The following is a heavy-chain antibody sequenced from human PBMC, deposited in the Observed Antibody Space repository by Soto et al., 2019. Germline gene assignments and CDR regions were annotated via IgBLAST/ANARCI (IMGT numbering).Heavy chain of an antibody. CDR1: GFTFTRYS. J-gene: IGHJ4*02. Sequence: EVQLVESGGGLVKPGGSLRLSCAASGFTFTRYSMNWVRQAPGKGLEWVSSISSTTNYIYYGDSMKGRFTISRDNAKNSLYLEMSSLRAEDTAVYYCARETKDLTSNFAYWGQGTLVTVSS. V-gene: IGHV3-21*06. CDR3: ARETKDLTSNFAY. CDR2: ISSTTNYI.